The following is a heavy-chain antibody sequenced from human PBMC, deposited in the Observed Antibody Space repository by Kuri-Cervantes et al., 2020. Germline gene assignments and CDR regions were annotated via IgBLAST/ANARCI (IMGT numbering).Heavy chain of an antibody. CDR3: AKAYDYVWGSYRPYFDY. D-gene: IGHD3-16*02. J-gene: IGHJ4*02. V-gene: IGHV3-30-3*01. CDR2: ISYDGSNN. Sequence: GGSLRLSCAASGFTFSSYAMHWVRQAPGKGLEWVAVISYDGSNNYYADSVKGRFTISRDNSKNTLYLQMNSLRAVDTAVYYCAKAYDYVWGSYRPYFDYWGQGTLVTVSS. CDR1: GFTFSSYA.